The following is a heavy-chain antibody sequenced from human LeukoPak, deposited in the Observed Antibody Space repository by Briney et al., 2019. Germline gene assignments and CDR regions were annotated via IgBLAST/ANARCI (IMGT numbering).Heavy chain of an antibody. CDR3: ASTFPSGYDSRFDY. V-gene: IGHV4-59*08. D-gene: IGHD5-12*01. Sequence: SETLSLTCTVSGGSISSYYWSWIRQPPGKGLEWIGYIYYSGSTNYNPSLKSRVTISVDTSKNQFSLKLSSVTAADTAVYYCASTFPSGYDSRFDYWGQGTLVTVSS. CDR1: GGSISSYY. J-gene: IGHJ4*02. CDR2: IYYSGST.